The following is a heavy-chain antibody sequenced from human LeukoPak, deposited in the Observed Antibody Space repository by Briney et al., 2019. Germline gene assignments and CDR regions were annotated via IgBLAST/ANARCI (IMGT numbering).Heavy chain of an antibody. Sequence: QAGGSLRLSCAASGFIFSDYAMHWVRQGPGKGLEWVSRIGGDGGHTFYAASVKGRFTVSRDNSKNSLYLQMNSLTTGDSALYFCAKGSRARDYYFYGMDVWGQGTTVIVSS. J-gene: IGHJ6*02. V-gene: IGHV3-43*02. CDR1: GFIFSDYA. CDR2: IGGDGGHT. CDR3: AKGSRARDYYFYGMDV.